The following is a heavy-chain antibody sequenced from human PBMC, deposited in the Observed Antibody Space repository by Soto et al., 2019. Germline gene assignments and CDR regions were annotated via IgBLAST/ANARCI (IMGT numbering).Heavy chain of an antibody. J-gene: IGHJ6*02. D-gene: IGHD3-3*01. V-gene: IGHV3-23*01. Sequence: GGSRRLSCAASGFTFSSYAMSWVRQAPGKGLEWVSAISGSGGSTYYADSVKGRFTISRDNSKNTLYLQMNSLRAEDTAVYYCAGTDFWRGYSKNYGMDVWGQGTTVTVSS. CDR3: AGTDFWRGYSKNYGMDV. CDR1: GFTFSSYA. CDR2: ISGSGGST.